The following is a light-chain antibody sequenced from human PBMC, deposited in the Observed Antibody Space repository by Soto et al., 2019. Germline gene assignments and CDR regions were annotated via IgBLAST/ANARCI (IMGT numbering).Light chain of an antibody. Sequence: EIVLTQSPGTLSLSPGERATLSCRASQSVSSSYLAWYQQKPGQAPRQLIYGASSRATGIPDRFSGSGSGTDFTLTITRLEPYDFPVYYCHHFPTSFGGRTRVQIK. CDR2: GAS. CDR1: QSVSSSY. V-gene: IGKV3-20*01. J-gene: IGKJ4*01. CDR3: HHFPTS.